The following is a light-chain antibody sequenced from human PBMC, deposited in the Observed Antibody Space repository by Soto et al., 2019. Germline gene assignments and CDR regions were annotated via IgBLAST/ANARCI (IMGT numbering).Light chain of an antibody. V-gene: IGLV2-14*01. CDR2: EVS. J-gene: IGLJ2*01. CDR1: SSDVGGYNY. Sequence: QSALTQPASVSGSPGQSITISCTGTSSDVGGYNYVSWYQQHPGKAPKLMIYEVSNRPSGVSNRFSGSKSGNTASLTISGIQAEDEADYYCSSYTSSSTLVFGGGTKLTVL. CDR3: SSYTSSSTLV.